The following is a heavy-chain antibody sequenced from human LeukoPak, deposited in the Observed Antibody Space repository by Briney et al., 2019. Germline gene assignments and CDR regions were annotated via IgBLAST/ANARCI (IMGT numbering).Heavy chain of an antibody. CDR3: ARGCSGGSCYSVEDY. Sequence: ASVKVSCKVSGYTLTELSMHWVRQAPGKGLEWMGRFDPEDGETIYAQKLQGRVTMTTDTSTSTAYMGLRSLRSDDTAVYYCARGCSGGSCYSVEDYWGQGTLVTVSS. J-gene: IGHJ4*02. CDR2: FDPEDGET. CDR1: GYTLTELS. D-gene: IGHD2-15*01. V-gene: IGHV1-24*01.